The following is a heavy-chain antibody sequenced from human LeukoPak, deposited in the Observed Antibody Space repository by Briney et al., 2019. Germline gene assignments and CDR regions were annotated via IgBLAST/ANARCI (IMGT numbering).Heavy chain of an antibody. CDR1: GGSISSSSYY. CDR2: IYYSGST. Sequence: SETLSLTCTVSGGSISSSSYYWGWIRQPPGKGLEWIGSIYYSGSTYYTPSLKSRITISVGTSKNQFSLKVRSVTAADTAVYYCGRVENFGFDYWGQGTLVTVSS. J-gene: IGHJ4*02. V-gene: IGHV4-39*07. D-gene: IGHD3-3*01. CDR3: GRVENFGFDY.